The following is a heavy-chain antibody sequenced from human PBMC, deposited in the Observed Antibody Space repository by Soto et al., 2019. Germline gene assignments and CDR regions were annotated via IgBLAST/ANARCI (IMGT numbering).Heavy chain of an antibody. D-gene: IGHD5-18*01. J-gene: IGHJ4*02. CDR3: ARDPHTHTAMVLLADY. Sequence: QVQLVESGGGVVQPGRSLRLSCAASGFTFSRCAMHWVRQAPGKGLEWVAGISNGGSNKYYADCVNERFTISRDNSKNTLYLQLNSLRLEDTAVYYCARDPHTHTAMVLLADYWGQGTLVTVSS. V-gene: IGHV3-30-3*01. CDR1: GFTFSRCA. CDR2: ISNGGSNK.